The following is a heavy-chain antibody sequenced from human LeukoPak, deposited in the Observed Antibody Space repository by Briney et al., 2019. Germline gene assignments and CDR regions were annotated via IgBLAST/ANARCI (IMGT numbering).Heavy chain of an antibody. CDR2: ISGSDGSK. CDR1: GFTFSICA. J-gene: IGHJ5*02. Sequence: GGSLSLSCAPSGFTFSICAMRWVRHAPGEGLEWFSDISGSDGSKYYADSVKGRSTITRDNSKNTQYLQMNSLRAEDTAVYYCANTEESIEAFDPGRQGTLVTVSS. V-gene: IGHV3-23*01. CDR3: ANTEESIEAFDP.